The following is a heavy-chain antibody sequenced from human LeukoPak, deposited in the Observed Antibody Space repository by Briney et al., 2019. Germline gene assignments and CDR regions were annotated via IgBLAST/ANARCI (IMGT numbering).Heavy chain of an antibody. CDR1: GGSFSGSY. V-gene: IGHV4-34*01. D-gene: IGHD6-13*01. CDR2: ISHGENP. J-gene: IGHJ5*01. CDR3: ARDRRAIAVASHPWFDS. Sequence: SETLSLTCAVFGGSFSGSYWSWIRQPPGMGLEWIGEISHGENPTYNPSLKSRVIISADTSKNQFSLKLSSVTAADTAVYYCARDRRAIAVASHPWFDSWGHGTLVTVSS.